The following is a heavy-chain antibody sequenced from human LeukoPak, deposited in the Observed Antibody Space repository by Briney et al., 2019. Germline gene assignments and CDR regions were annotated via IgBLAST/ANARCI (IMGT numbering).Heavy chain of an antibody. Sequence: GGSLRLSCAASGLTFSSYGMHWVRQAPGKGLEWVAVIWYDGSNKYYADSVKGRFTISRDNSKNTLYLQMNSLRAEDTAVYYCAKDPSGYPYYYYMDVWGKGTTVTVSS. J-gene: IGHJ6*03. CDR3: AKDPSGYPYYYYMDV. CDR1: GLTFSSYG. CDR2: IWYDGSNK. V-gene: IGHV3-33*06. D-gene: IGHD3-3*01.